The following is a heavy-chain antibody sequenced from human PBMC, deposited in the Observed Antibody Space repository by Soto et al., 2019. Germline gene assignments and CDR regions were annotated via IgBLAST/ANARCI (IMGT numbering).Heavy chain of an antibody. V-gene: IGHV4-30-4*01. CDR1: GGSISSGDYY. CDR2: IYYSGST. CDR3: ARVGGFGATTIDY. Sequence: QVQLQESGPGLVKPSQTLSLTCTVSGGSISSGDYYWSWIRQPPGKGLEWIGYIYYSGSTYYDPPLKSRVTISVDTSKNQFPRKLSSVSAADTAVYYCARVGGFGATTIDYLGQGTLVTVSS. J-gene: IGHJ4*02. D-gene: IGHD3-10*01.